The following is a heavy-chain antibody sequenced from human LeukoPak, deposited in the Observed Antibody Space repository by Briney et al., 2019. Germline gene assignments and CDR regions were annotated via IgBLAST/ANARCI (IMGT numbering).Heavy chain of an antibody. CDR1: GFSFSYDH. J-gene: IGHJ3*02. CDR3: VRAPYFDAVGTSFVAFDT. V-gene: IGHV3-72*01. Sequence: PRGSLRLSCAASGFSFSYDHMDWVRQAPGKGLEWVGRARNKAHGYTTRYAVSVEGRFTISRDDSKNSVYLQMDSLKTEDTALYHCVRAPYFDAVGTSFVAFDTWGEGAMVTVSS. D-gene: IGHD2/OR15-2a*01. CDR2: ARNKAHGYTT.